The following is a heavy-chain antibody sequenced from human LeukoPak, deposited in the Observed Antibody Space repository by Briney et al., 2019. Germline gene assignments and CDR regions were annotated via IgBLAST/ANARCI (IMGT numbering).Heavy chain of an antibody. CDR3: ARPSYSGSLDAFDI. V-gene: IGHV4-34*01. CDR1: GGTFSGYY. CDR2: INHSGSS. Sequence: SETLSLTCTVSGGTFSGYYWTWIRQPPGEGLEWIGEINHSGSSNHNPSLKGRLTISVDTSKNQFSLKVASVTAADTAVYYCARPSYSGSLDAFDIWGHGTMVTVSS. D-gene: IGHD5-12*01. J-gene: IGHJ3*02.